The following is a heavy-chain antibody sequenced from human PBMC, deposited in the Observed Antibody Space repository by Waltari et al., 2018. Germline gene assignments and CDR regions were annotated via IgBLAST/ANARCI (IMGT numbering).Heavy chain of an antibody. D-gene: IGHD5-18*01. J-gene: IGHJ6*02. Sequence: QVQLQESGPGLVTPSETLSLTCTVSGGSISSSYWSWIRQPPGKGLEWIGYIYDSGSTNYNPSHKSRVTISVDTSKNQFSLKLSSVTAADTAVYYCAREGYSYGYNYYYGMDVWGQGTTVTVSS. V-gene: IGHV4-59*01. CDR2: IYDSGST. CDR1: GGSISSSY. CDR3: AREGYSYGYNYYYGMDV.